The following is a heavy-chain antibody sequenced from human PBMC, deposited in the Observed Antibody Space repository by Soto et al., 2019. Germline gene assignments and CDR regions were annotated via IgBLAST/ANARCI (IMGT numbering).Heavy chain of an antibody. CDR3: ARHNYGSGSTYFDY. CDR2: IYYSGST. D-gene: IGHD3-10*01. CDR1: GDYISSYY. V-gene: IGHV4-59*08. J-gene: IGHJ4*02. Sequence: SETLSLTCTVSGDYISSYYWSWIRQPPGKGLEWIGYIYYSGSTNYNPSLKSRVTISVDTSKNQFSLKLNSMTAADTAVYYCARHNYGSGSTYFDYWGQGTLVTVSS.